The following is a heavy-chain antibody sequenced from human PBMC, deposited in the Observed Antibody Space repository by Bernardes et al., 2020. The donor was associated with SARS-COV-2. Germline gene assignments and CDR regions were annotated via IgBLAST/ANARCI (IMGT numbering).Heavy chain of an antibody. CDR1: GYSLTELS. CDR2: FDPENGQT. J-gene: IGHJ4*02. D-gene: IGHD1-26*01. CDR3: ATVPIIVGPDEGFDC. Sequence: ASVKVSCKVFGYSLTELSMHWVRQAPGKGLAWMGGFDPENGQTIYSQKFQGRLTMTEDRSTDTAYMELSSLGSEDTALYFCATVPIIVGPDEGFDCWGQGTLVTVSS. V-gene: IGHV1-24*01.